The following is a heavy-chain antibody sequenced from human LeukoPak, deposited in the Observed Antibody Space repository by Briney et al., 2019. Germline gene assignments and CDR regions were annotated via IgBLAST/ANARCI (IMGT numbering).Heavy chain of an antibody. CDR2: IYTSGST. CDR1: GASISSYY. V-gene: IGHV4-4*08. Sequence: SETLSLTCNVSGASISSYYWSWIRQPPGKGLEWIGYIYTSGSTNYNPSLKSRVTISLDMSKNQFSLKLSSVTAADTAVYYCARLAGSSSSDFWGQGTLATVSS. J-gene: IGHJ4*02. D-gene: IGHD6-6*01. CDR3: ARLAGSSSSDF.